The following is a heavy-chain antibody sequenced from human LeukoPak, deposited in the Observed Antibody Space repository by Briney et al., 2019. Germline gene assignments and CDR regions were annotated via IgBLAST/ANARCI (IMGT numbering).Heavy chain of an antibody. CDR3: ARYVGYCSGGSCSAFDI. V-gene: IGHV4-59*01. D-gene: IGHD2-15*01. J-gene: IGHJ3*02. CDR2: IYYSGST. Sequence: PSETLSLTCTVSGGSISSYYWSRIRQPPGKGLEWIGYIYYSGSTNYNPSLKSRVTISVDTSKNQFSLKLSSVTAADTAVYYCARYVGYCSGGSCSAFDIWGQGTMVTVSS. CDR1: GGSISSYY.